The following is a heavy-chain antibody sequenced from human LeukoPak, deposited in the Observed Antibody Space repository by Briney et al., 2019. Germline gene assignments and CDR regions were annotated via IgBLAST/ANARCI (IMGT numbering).Heavy chain of an antibody. Sequence: SETLSLTCTVSGGSISSSSYYWGWIRQPPGKGLEWIGSIYYSGSTYYNPSLKSRVTISVDTSKNQFSLKLSSVTAADTAVYYCARDPNYYDSSGSWGQGTLVTVSS. CDR3: ARDPNYYDSSGS. CDR1: GGSISSSSYY. J-gene: IGHJ5*02. V-gene: IGHV4-39*07. D-gene: IGHD3-22*01. CDR2: IYYSGST.